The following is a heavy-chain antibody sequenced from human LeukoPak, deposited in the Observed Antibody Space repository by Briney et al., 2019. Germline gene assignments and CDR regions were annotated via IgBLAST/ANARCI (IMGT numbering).Heavy chain of an antibody. CDR3: AGAVGGTGFDY. Sequence: GGSLRLSCAASGFIFSSYAMSWVRQAPGKGLEWVSGISGSGGRTYYADSVEGRFTISRDNSKNTLYLQMNSLRAEDTAVYYCAGAVGGTGFDYWGQGTLVTVSS. J-gene: IGHJ4*02. V-gene: IGHV3-23*01. CDR2: ISGSGGRT. D-gene: IGHD6-19*01. CDR1: GFIFSSYA.